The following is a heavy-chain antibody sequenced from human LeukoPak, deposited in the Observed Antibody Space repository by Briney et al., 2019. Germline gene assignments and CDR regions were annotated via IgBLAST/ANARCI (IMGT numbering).Heavy chain of an antibody. J-gene: IGHJ4*02. CDR1: GGSISSRSDF. V-gene: IGHV4-39*01. Sequence: PSETLSLTCTVSGGSISSRSDFWGWIRQPPGKGLEWIGTIYYSGSTYYNPSLKSRVTISVDSSKNQFSLKLSSVTAADTAVYYCARHSSGYYFDYWGQETLVTVSS. CDR3: ARHSSGYYFDY. D-gene: IGHD3-22*01. CDR2: IYYSGST.